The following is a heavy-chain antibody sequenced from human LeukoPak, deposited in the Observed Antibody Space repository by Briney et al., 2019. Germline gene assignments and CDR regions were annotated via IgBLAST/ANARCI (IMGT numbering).Heavy chain of an antibody. CDR3: ARDRYSSSWYGYDY. D-gene: IGHD6-13*01. J-gene: IGHJ4*02. Sequence: GRSLRLSCAASGFTFSSYAMHWVRQAPGKGLEWVAVISYDGSNKYYADSVKGRFTISRDNSKNTLYLQMNSLRAEDTAVYYRARDRYSSSWYGYDYWGQGTLVTVSS. CDR1: GFTFSSYA. CDR2: ISYDGSNK. V-gene: IGHV3-30-3*01.